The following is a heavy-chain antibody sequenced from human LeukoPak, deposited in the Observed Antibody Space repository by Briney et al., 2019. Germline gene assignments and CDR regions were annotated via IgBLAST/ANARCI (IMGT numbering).Heavy chain of an antibody. D-gene: IGHD6-13*01. CDR2: IYYSGST. CDR3: ARHLSSSSWYRPCWFDP. V-gene: IGHV4-39*01. Sequence: SETLSLTCTVSGGSISSSSYYWGWIRQPPGKGLEWIGSIYYSGSTYYNPSLKSRVTISVDTSKNQFSLKLSSVTAADTAVYYCARHLSSSSWYRPCWFDPWGQGTLVTVSS. J-gene: IGHJ5*02. CDR1: GGSISSSSYY.